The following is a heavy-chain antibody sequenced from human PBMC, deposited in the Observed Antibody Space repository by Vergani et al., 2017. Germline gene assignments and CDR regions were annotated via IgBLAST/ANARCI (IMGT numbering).Heavy chain of an antibody. CDR2: IHYSENT. V-gene: IGHV4-59*11. Sequence: QVQVQESGPGLVKSSETLSLTCSVSFDSIRNLYCNWIRQPPGKGLEWIGSIHYSENTNYNPSLKTRVTISVDTSKNQFSLTLTSVTAADTAVYYCASDTHSGQRAGRWGQGILVTVTS. D-gene: IGHD6-19*01. CDR3: ASDTHSGQRAGR. CDR1: FDSIRNLY. J-gene: IGHJ4*01.